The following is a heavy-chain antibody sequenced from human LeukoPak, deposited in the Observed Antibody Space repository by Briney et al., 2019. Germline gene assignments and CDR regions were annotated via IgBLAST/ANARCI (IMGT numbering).Heavy chain of an antibody. J-gene: IGHJ4*02. CDR3: ARVRSWNDFDY. Sequence: SETLSLTCTVYGGSISSYYWSWIRQPPGKGLEWIGYIYYSGSTYYNPSLKSRVTISIDTSKNQFSLRLSSVTAADTAVYYCARVRSWNDFDYWGQGTLVTVSS. V-gene: IGHV4-59*01. CDR1: GGSISSYY. D-gene: IGHD1-1*01. CDR2: IYYSGST.